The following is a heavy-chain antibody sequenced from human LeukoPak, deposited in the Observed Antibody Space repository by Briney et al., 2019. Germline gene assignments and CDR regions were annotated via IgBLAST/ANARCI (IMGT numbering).Heavy chain of an antibody. J-gene: IGHJ4*02. CDR3: AKDCSSTSCYSDY. CDR1: TFTFSTFG. V-gene: IGHV3-23*01. Sequence: GGSLRLSCAASTFTFSTFGMSWVRQAPGKGLEWVSAISGSGGSTYYADSVKGRFTISRDNSKNTLYLQMNSLRAEDTAVYYCAKDCSSTSCYSDYWGQGTLVTVSS. CDR2: ISGSGGST. D-gene: IGHD2-2*02.